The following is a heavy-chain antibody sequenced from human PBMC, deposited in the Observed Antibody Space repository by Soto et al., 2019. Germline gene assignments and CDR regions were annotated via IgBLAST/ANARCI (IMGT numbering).Heavy chain of an antibody. D-gene: IGHD3-22*01. CDR3: ARLGITMIVVVTPSAY. Sequence: SETLSITCTVSGGSMSRGGYYWGWFRQPPGNGLEWIVYIYYSGSTYYNPSLKSRVTISVDTSKNQFSLKLSSVTAADTAVYYCARLGITMIVVVTPSAYWGQGTLVTVSS. CDR2: IYYSGST. CDR1: GGSMSRGGYY. V-gene: IGHV4-39*01. J-gene: IGHJ4*02.